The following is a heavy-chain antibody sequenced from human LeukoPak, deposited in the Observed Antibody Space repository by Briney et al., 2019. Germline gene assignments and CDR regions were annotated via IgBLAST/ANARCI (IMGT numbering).Heavy chain of an antibody. V-gene: IGHV3-30*18. D-gene: IGHD6-13*01. J-gene: IGHJ4*02. CDR3: AKDPRRYSRTGGYFDY. CDR2: ISYDGSDK. Sequence: GGSLRLSCAASRFTFSNYVMHWVRQAPGKGLEWVAVISYDGSDKYDADSVKGRFTISRDNSKNTLYLQMNSLRPENTAVYYCAKDPRRYSRTGGYFDYWGQGTLVTVSS. CDR1: RFTFSNYV.